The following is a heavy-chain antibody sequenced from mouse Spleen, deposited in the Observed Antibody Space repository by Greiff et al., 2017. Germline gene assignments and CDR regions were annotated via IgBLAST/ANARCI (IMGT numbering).Heavy chain of an antibody. J-gene: IGHJ2*01. CDR2: IYPGDGDT. D-gene: IGHD2-14*01. V-gene: IGHV1-80*01. CDR3: ARRWYDERVFDY. CDR1: GYAFSSYW. Sequence: QVQLKQSGAELVKPGASVKISCKASGYAFSSYWMNWVKQRPGKGLEWIGQIYPGDGDTNYNGKFKGKATLTADKSSSTAYMQLSSLTSEDSAVYFCARRWYDERVFDYWGQGTTLTVSS.